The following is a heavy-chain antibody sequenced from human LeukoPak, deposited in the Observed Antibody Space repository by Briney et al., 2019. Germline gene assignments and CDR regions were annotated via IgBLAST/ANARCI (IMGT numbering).Heavy chain of an antibody. V-gene: IGHV3-21*01. CDR1: GFTFSSYS. CDR2: ISSSSSYI. J-gene: IGHJ4*02. D-gene: IGHD5-18*01. Sequence: GGSLRLSCAASGFTFSSYSMNWVRQAPGKGLEWVSSISSSSSYIYYADSVKGRFTISRDNAKNSLYLQMNSLRAEDTAVYCARVSSEYSYGHPYYSDYWGQGTLVTVSS. CDR3: ARVSSEYSYGHPYYSDY.